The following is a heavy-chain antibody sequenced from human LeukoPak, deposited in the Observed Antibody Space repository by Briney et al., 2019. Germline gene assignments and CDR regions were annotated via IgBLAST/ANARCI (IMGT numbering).Heavy chain of an antibody. Sequence: GGSLRLSCAASGSTFSSYGMHWVRQAPGKGLEWVAVIWYDGSNKYYADSVKGRFTISRDNSKNTLYLQMNSLRAEDTAVYYCARDLMMVRGASKKALGYWGQGTLVTVSS. CDR1: GSTFSSYG. D-gene: IGHD3-10*01. J-gene: IGHJ4*02. CDR3: ARDLMMVRGASKKALGY. V-gene: IGHV3-33*01. CDR2: IWYDGSNK.